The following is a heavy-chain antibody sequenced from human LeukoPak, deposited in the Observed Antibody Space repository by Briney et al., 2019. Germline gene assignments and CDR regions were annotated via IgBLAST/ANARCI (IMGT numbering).Heavy chain of an antibody. J-gene: IGHJ4*02. CDR1: GFTFSNLW. CDR3: ATSTAAAGTD. V-gene: IGHV3-7*03. CDR2: IKQDGSVK. Sequence: GGSLRLSCAASGFTFSNLWMSWVRQAPGKGLKWVANIKQDGSVKYYVDSVKGRFTISRDNAQNSLYLQMNSLRAEDTAIYYCATSTAAAGTDWGQGTLVTVSS. D-gene: IGHD6-13*01.